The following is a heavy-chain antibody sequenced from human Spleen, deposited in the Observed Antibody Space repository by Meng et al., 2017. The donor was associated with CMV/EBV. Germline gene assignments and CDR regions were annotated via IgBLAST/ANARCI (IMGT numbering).Heavy chain of an antibody. CDR2: ISSSSSYI. Sequence: GGSLRLSCAASGFTFSSYSMNWVRQAPGKGLEWVSSISSSSSYIYYADSVKGRFAISRDNAKNSLYLQMNSLRAEDTAVYYCARGGAFYGMDVWGQGTTVTVSS. V-gene: IGHV3-21*01. CDR3: ARGGAFYGMDV. J-gene: IGHJ6*02. CDR1: GFTFSSYS.